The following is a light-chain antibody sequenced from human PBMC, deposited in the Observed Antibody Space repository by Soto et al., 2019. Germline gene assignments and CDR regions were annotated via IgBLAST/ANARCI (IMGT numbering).Light chain of an antibody. CDR3: QQRSNWPPALT. J-gene: IGKJ4*01. Sequence: LPRSARQSVSSYLAWYQQKPGQAPRLLIYDASNRATGIPARFSGSGSGTDFTLTISSLEPEDFAVYYCQQRSNWPPALTFGGGTKVDIK. CDR1: QSVSSY. CDR2: DAS. V-gene: IGKV3-11*01.